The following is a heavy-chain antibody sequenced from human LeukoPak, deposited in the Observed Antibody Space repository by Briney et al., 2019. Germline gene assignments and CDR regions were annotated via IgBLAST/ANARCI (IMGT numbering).Heavy chain of an antibody. CDR3: ARDAVRGYSYGLNY. Sequence: SETLSLTCTVSGGSVSSGSYYWSWIRQPPGTGLEWIGYIYYSGSTNYNPSLKSRVTISVDTSKNQFSLKLSSVTAADTAVYYCARDAVRGYSYGLNYWGQGTLVTVSS. CDR2: IYYSGST. D-gene: IGHD5-18*01. J-gene: IGHJ4*02. V-gene: IGHV4-61*01. CDR1: GGSVSSGSYY.